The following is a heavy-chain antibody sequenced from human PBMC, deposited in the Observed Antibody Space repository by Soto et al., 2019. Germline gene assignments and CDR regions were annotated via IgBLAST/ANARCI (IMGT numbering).Heavy chain of an antibody. Sequence: QGQLVESGGGVVQPGRSLRLSCAGSGFSFSSYGMHWVRQAPGKGLEWLTAISYDGSKSYYTDSVKGRFTISRDDSKSTLYLQMNSLRSEDTAIYYCAKDLGVAVIAATGFDSWGQGTRVTVSS. V-gene: IGHV3-30*18. CDR1: GFSFSSYG. CDR2: ISYDGSKS. J-gene: IGHJ4*02. CDR3: AKDLGVAVIAATGFDS. D-gene: IGHD2-15*01.